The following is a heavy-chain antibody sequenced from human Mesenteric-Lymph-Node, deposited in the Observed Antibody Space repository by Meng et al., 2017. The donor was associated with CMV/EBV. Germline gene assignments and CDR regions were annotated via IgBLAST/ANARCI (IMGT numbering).Heavy chain of an antibody. J-gene: IGHJ4*02. Sequence: YTFTSYAMNWVRQAPGQGLEWMGWINTNTGNPTYAQGFTGRFVFSLDTSVSTAYLQISSLKAEDTAVYYCAREKAIGYSSSWGLFDYWGQGTLVTVSS. CDR3: AREKAIGYSSSWGLFDY. V-gene: IGHV7-4-1*02. D-gene: IGHD6-13*01. CDR1: YTFTSYA. CDR2: INTNTGNP.